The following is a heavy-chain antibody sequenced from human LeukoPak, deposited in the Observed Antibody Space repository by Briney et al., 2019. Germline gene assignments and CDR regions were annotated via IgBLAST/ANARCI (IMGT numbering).Heavy chain of an antibody. J-gene: IGHJ4*02. V-gene: IGHV3-23*01. CDR2: ISNGGITT. CDR3: VKLSSGSGSKFGFDS. D-gene: IGHD6-19*01. CDR1: GFTFGTYA. Sequence: HPGGSLRLSCAASGFTFGTYAMSWVRQTPGKSLEWVSIISNGGITTYYADSVRGRFTISRDNSKNRLYLQMSSLRAEDTAVYYCVKLSSGSGSKFGFDSWGQGTLVTVSS.